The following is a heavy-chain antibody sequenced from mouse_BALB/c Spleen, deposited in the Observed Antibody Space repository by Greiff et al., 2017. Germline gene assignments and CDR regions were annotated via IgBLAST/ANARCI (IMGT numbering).Heavy chain of an antibody. V-gene: IGHV3-8*02. CDR2: ISYSGST. J-gene: IGHJ2*01. CDR1: GDSFTSGY. Sequence: EVKLVESGPSLVKPSQTLSLTCSVTGDSFTSGYWNWIRKFPGNKLEYMGYISYSGSTYYNPSLKSRISITRDTSKNQYYLQLNSVTTEDTATYYCAGGNYGPYYFDYWGQGTTLTVSS. CDR3: AGGNYGPYYFDY. D-gene: IGHD2-1*01.